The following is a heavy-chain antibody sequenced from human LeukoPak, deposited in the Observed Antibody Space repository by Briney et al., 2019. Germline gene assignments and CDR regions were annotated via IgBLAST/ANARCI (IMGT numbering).Heavy chain of an antibody. D-gene: IGHD3-16*01. V-gene: IGHV4-4*07. J-gene: IGHJ5*02. CDR1: GGSISSYY. Sequence: PSESLSLTCTVSGGSISSYYWSWIRQPAGKGLEWIGRIYTSGSTNYNPSLKGRVTMSVDTSKNQFSLKLSSVTAADTAVYYCARERSYGAYWFDPWGQGTLVTVSS. CDR3: ARERSYGAYWFDP. CDR2: IYTSGST.